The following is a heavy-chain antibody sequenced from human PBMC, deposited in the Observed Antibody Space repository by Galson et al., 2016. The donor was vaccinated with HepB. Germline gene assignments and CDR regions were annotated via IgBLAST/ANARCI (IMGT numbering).Heavy chain of an antibody. CDR1: GYSISSGYQ. V-gene: IGHV4-38-2*01. CDR3: ARPALGGPTFYYGSGLFDL. D-gene: IGHD3-10*01. CDR2: ISYSGST. J-gene: IGHJ2*01. Sequence: ETLSLTCAVSGYSISSGYQWGWIRQPPGKGLEWIGYISYSGSTYYNPALKSRVTISMDTSKNQFSLKLSSVTAADTAVYYCARPALGGPTFYYGSGLFDLWGRGTLVTVSS.